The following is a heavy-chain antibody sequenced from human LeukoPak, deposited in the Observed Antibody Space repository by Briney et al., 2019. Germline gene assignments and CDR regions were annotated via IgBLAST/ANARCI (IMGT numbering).Heavy chain of an antibody. CDR3: AKDRAAGISEYFQH. Sequence: PGGSLRLSCAASGFTFDDYAMHWVRQAPGKGLEWVSGITWNSGSIGYADSVKGRFTISRDNAKNSLYLEMNSLRAEDMALYYCAKDRAAGISEYFQHWGQGTLVTVSS. J-gene: IGHJ1*01. CDR1: GFTFDDYA. V-gene: IGHV3-9*03. CDR2: ITWNSGSI. D-gene: IGHD6-13*01.